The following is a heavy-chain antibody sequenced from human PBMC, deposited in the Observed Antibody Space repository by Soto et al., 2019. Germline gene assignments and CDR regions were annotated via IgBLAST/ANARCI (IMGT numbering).Heavy chain of an antibody. CDR1: GGSISSGDYY. Sequence: QVQLQESGPGLVKPSQTLSLTCTVSGGSISSGDYYWSWIRQPPGKGLEWLGDIYYSGSTYYNPSLRSRVTISVDTSKNQFSLKLSSVTAAAQAVYYCARVNYYDSSGYYTIFDYWGQGTLVTVSS. V-gene: IGHV4-30-4*01. CDR3: ARVNYYDSSGYYTIFDY. CDR2: IYYSGST. D-gene: IGHD3-22*01. J-gene: IGHJ4*02.